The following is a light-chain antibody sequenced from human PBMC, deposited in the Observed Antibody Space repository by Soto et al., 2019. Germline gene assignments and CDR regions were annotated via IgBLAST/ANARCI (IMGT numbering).Light chain of an antibody. CDR3: QQYNSYWT. CDR2: DAS. V-gene: IGKV1-5*01. CDR1: QSISSW. Sequence: DIQMSQSPSTLSASVLDRVTITFRASQSISSWLAWYQQKPGKAPKLLIYDASSLESGVPSRFSVSGSGTEFTLTISSLQPDDFATYYCQQYNSYWTFGQGTKVDIK. J-gene: IGKJ1*01.